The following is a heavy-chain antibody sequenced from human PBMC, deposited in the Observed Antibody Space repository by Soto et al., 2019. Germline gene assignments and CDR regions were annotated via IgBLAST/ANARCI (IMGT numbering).Heavy chain of an antibody. V-gene: IGHV4-34*01. CDR2: INHSGST. J-gene: IGHJ4*02. CDR1: GGSFSGYY. CDR3: ARGRRTKELRFLEWLSPPFDY. Sequence: PSETLSLTCAVYGGSFSGYYWSWIRQPPGKGLEWIGEINHSGSTNYNPSPKSRVTISVDTSKNQFSLKLSSVTAADTAVYYCARGRRTKELRFLEWLSPPFDYWGQGTLVTVSS. D-gene: IGHD3-3*01.